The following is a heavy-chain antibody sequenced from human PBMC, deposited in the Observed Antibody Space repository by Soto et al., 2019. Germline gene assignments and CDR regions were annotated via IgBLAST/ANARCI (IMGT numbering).Heavy chain of an antibody. CDR1: GDSIRSSSLY. V-gene: IGHV4-39*01. CDR2: IYYSGTT. J-gene: IGHJ4*02. CDR3: AKQKGFATPFDF. D-gene: IGHD3-3*01. Sequence: SETLSLTCTVSGDSIRSSSLYWGWIRQPPGKGLEWIGTIYYSGTTYYNPSLKSRVTISVDLSKNQFSLNLSSVTAADTALYYWAKQKGFATPFDFLGQGTLGNVSS.